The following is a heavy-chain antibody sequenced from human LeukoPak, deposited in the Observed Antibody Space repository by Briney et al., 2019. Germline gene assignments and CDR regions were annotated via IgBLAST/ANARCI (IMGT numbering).Heavy chain of an antibody. CDR1: GGSFSGYY. CDR3: ARESLDAFDI. Sequence: KPSETLSLTCAVYGGSFSGYYWSWIRQPPGEGLEWIGEINHSGSTNYNPSLKSRVTISVDTSKNQFSLKLSSVTAADTAVYYCARESLDAFDIWGQGTMVTVSS. CDR2: INHSGST. V-gene: IGHV4-34*01. J-gene: IGHJ3*02.